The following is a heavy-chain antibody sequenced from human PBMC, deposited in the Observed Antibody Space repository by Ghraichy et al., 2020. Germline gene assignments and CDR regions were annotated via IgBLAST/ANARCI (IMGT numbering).Heavy chain of an antibody. CDR1: GFTFDDYA. CDR2: ISWDGGET. CDR3: AKDIGSGNSEYYYYGMDV. V-gene: IGHV3-43D*03. D-gene: IGHD4-23*01. J-gene: IGHJ6*02. Sequence: GESLNISCATSGFTFDDYAMHWVRQAPGKGLEWVSVISWDGGETYYADSVRGRFTISRVNSRNSLYLQMNSLRPEDTAVYYCAKDIGSGNSEYYYYGMDVWGRGTTVTVS.